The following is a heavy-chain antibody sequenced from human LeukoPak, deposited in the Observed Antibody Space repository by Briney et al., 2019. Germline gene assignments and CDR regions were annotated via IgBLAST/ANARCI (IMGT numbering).Heavy chain of an antibody. CDR2: ISGSSSYI. D-gene: IGHD3-22*01. CDR1: GFTFSTYN. V-gene: IGHV3-21*04. CDR3: AKTGYYYDRSDYYYDRSRYFDL. Sequence: GGSLRLSCAASGFTFSTYNMNWVRQAPGKGLEWVSSISGSSSYIYYADSVKGRFTISRDNSKNTLYLQMNSLRAEDTAVYYCAKTGYYYDRSDYYYDRSRYFDLWGRGTLVTVSS. J-gene: IGHJ2*01.